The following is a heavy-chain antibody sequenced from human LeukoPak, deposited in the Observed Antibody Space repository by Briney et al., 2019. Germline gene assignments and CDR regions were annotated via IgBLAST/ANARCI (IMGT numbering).Heavy chain of an antibody. CDR1: GGSISSSSYY. CDR2: IYYSGST. D-gene: IGHD3-10*01. Sequence: PSETLSLTCTVSGGSISSSSYYWGWIRQPPGKGLEWIGSIYYSGSTYYNPSLKSRVTISVDTSKNQFSLKLSSVSAADTAVYYCARDLEVWFGELLYFDYWGQGTLVTVSS. J-gene: IGHJ4*02. V-gene: IGHV4-39*07. CDR3: ARDLEVWFGELLYFDY.